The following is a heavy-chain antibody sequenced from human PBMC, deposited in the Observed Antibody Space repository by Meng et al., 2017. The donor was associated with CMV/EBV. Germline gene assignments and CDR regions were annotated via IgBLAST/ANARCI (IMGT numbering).Heavy chain of an antibody. CDR1: GFTFSSYS. CDR2: ISSSSSYI. Sequence: GESLKISCAASGFTFSSYSMNWVRQAPGKGLEWVSSISSSSSYIYYADSVKGRFTISRDNAKNSLYLQMNSLRAEDTAVYYCALNGDYDRSGWYFDLWGRGTLVTVSS. J-gene: IGHJ2*01. CDR3: ALNGDYDRSGWYFDL. V-gene: IGHV3-21*01. D-gene: IGHD3-22*01.